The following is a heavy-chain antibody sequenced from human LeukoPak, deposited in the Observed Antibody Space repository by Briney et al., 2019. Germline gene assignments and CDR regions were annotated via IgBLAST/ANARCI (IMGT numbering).Heavy chain of an antibody. J-gene: IGHJ5*02. Sequence: SETLSLTCTVSGGSISPYYWSWIRQPPGKGLEWIGYIYSSGSANYNPSLKSRVTISVDTSKNQFSLKLSSVTAADTAVYYCARGPGRSSGWYYSRNWFDPWGQGTLVTVSS. V-gene: IGHV4-59*12. D-gene: IGHD6-19*01. CDR1: GGSISPYY. CDR2: IYSSGSA. CDR3: ARGPGRSSGWYYSRNWFDP.